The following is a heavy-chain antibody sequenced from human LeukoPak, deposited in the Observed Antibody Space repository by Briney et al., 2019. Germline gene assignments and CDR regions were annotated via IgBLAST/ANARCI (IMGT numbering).Heavy chain of an antibody. D-gene: IGHD4-11*01. CDR2: MNADGSEK. CDR3: ARDRGYSNFDY. Sequence: GGSLRLSCAASGFGFSNYWMSWVRQAPGKELEWVANMNADGSEKNYFDSVKGRFTISRDNAQDSLYLQMNSLRAEDTAVYYCARDRGYSNFDYWGQGTLLTVSS. V-gene: IGHV3-7*01. J-gene: IGHJ4*02. CDR1: GFGFSNYW.